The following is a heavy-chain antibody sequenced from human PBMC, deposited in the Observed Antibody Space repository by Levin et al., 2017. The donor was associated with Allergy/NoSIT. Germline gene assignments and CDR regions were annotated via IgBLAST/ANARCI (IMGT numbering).Heavy chain of an antibody. D-gene: IGHD6-19*01. CDR2: INSDGSIT. CDR1: GFTFSSYW. Sequence: GGSLRLSCAASGFTFSSYWMHWVRQAPGKGLVWVSRINSDGSITNYGDSVKGRSTISRDNAKNTLYLQMNSLRVEDTAVYYCARGGYSSTRFDPWGQGTLVTVSS. V-gene: IGHV3-74*01. J-gene: IGHJ5*02. CDR3: ARGGYSSTRFDP.